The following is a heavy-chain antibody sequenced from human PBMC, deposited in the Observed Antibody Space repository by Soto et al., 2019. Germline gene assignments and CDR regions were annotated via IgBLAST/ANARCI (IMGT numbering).Heavy chain of an antibody. J-gene: IGHJ6*03. Sequence: SETLSLTCTVSGGSISSYYWSWIRQPPGKGLEWIGYIYYSGSTNYNPSLKSRVTISVDTSKNQFSLKLSSVTAADTAVYYCARAGIAAAGHYYYYYMDVWGKGTTVTVSS. D-gene: IGHD6-13*01. V-gene: IGHV4-59*01. CDR1: GGSISSYY. CDR2: IYYSGST. CDR3: ARAGIAAAGHYYYYYMDV.